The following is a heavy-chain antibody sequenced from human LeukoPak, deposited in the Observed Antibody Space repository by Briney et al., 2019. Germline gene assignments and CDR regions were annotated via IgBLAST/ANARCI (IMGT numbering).Heavy chain of an antibody. D-gene: IGHD1-1*01. CDR1: GFTFSSYS. Sequence: PGGSLRLSCAASGFTFSSYSMNWVRQAPGKGLEWVSSISSSSSYIYYADSVKGRFTISRDNAKNSLYLQMNSLRAEDTAVYYCASQIDNLYMDVWGKGTTVTVSS. J-gene: IGHJ6*03. CDR2: ISSSSSYI. CDR3: ASQIDNLYMDV. V-gene: IGHV3-21*01.